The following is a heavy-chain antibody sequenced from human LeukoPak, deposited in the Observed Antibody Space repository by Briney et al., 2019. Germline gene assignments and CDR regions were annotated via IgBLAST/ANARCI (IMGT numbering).Heavy chain of an antibody. J-gene: IGHJ6*03. Sequence: SGTLSLTCTVSGGSISSYYWSWIRQPPGKGLEWIGYIYYSGSTNYNPSLKSRVTISVDTSKNQFSLKLSSVTAADTAVYYCARESCGGDCYREALYYYYMDVWGKGTTVTVSS. CDR1: GGSISSYY. V-gene: IGHV4-59*01. CDR3: ARESCGGDCYREALYYYYMDV. D-gene: IGHD2-21*02. CDR2: IYYSGST.